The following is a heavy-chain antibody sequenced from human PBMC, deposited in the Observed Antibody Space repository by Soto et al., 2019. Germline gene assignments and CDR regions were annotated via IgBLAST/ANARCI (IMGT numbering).Heavy chain of an antibody. D-gene: IGHD2-2*01. CDR3: VRDRADFSSTASPYLYT. CDR2: IYSTGTA. J-gene: IGHJ5*01. Sequence: PSETLPLTGKVSVTAVRHFYWSWIRQSAGEGLDWIGRIYSTGTANFNPSLKIRLTMSMDMSKNQVSLDLTSVTAADTAAYYCVRDRADFSSTASPYLYTWGRGTVVPISS. CDR1: VTAVRHFY. V-gene: IGHV4-4*07.